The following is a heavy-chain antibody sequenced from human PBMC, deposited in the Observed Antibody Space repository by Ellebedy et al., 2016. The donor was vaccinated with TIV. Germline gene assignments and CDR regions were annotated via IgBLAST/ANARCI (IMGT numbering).Heavy chain of an antibody. D-gene: IGHD2-2*01. J-gene: IGHJ5*02. V-gene: IGHV3-21*01. CDR2: ISSSSSYI. CDR1: GFTFSSYS. CDR3: ARGLVVPAAWWFNP. Sequence: GGSLRLXXAASGFTFSSYSMNWVRQAPGKGLEWVSSISSSSSYIYYADSVKGRFTISRDNAKNSLYLQMNSLRAEDTAVYYCARGLVVPAAWWFNPWGQGTLVTVSS.